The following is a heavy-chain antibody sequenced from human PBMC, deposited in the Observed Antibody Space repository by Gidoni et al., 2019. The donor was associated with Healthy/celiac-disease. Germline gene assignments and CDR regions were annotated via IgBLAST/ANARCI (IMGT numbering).Heavy chain of an antibody. D-gene: IGHD3-16*01. CDR3: ASSLGGYFDY. CDR2: ISYEGSNK. CDR1: GFTFSSYA. Sequence: QVQLVESGGGVVQPGRSLRLSCAASGFTFSSYAMHWFRQAPGRGLEWVAVISYEGSNKYYADSVKGRFTISRDNSKNTLYLQMNSLRAEDTAVYYCASSLGGYFDYWGQGTLVTVSS. V-gene: IGHV3-30-3*01. J-gene: IGHJ4*02.